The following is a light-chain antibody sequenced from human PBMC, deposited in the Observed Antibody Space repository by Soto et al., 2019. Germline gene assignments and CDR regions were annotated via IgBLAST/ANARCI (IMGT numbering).Light chain of an antibody. V-gene: IGKV1-5*01. J-gene: IGKJ1*01. CDR1: QSISSW. CDR2: DAS. CDR3: QQYET. Sequence: DIQMTQCPSTLSASVGDRVTINCRASQSISSWLAWYQQKPGKAPKLLIYDASSLESGVPSRFSGSGSGTEFTLTISSLQPDDFATYYCQQYETFGQGTKVDIK.